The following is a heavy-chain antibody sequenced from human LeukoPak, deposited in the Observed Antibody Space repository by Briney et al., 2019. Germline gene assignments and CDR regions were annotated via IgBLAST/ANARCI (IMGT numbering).Heavy chain of an antibody. Sequence: PGGSLRLSCAASGFTFSSYSMNWVRQAPGKGLEWVSSISSSSSYIYYADSVKGRFTISRDNAKNSLYLQMNSLRAEDTAVYYCAKVPAYCSSTSCFVDYWGQGTLVTVSS. CDR3: AKVPAYCSSTSCFVDY. J-gene: IGHJ4*02. CDR2: ISSSSSYI. CDR1: GFTFSSYS. V-gene: IGHV3-21*01. D-gene: IGHD2-2*01.